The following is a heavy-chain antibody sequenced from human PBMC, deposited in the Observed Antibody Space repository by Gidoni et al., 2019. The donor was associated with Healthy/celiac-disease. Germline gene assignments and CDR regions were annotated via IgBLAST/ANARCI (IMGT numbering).Heavy chain of an antibody. CDR3: ASRSGGYSLDY. Sequence: QVQLVQSGAAVKKPGASVKVSCKASGYTFTSYAMHWVRQAPGQRLEWMGWINAGNGKTKYSQKFQGRVTITRDTSASTAYMELSSLRSEDTAVYYCASRSGGYSLDYWGQGTLVTVSS. D-gene: IGHD5-18*01. J-gene: IGHJ4*02. CDR1: GYTFTSYA. CDR2: INAGNGKT. V-gene: IGHV1-3*01.